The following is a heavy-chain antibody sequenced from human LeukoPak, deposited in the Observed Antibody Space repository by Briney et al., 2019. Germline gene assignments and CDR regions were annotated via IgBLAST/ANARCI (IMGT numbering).Heavy chain of an antibody. CDR3: AKGSSKTSRHFDY. Sequence: PGGSLRLSCEASGFTFSSYAMNWVRQAPGKGLEWVAASSGSSGDTYYADSVKGRFTISRDNSTTTVYLQMNSLRAEDMAVYYCAKGSSKTSRHFDYWGQGTLVTVSS. J-gene: IGHJ4*02. V-gene: IGHV3-23*01. CDR1: GFTFSSYA. CDR2: SSGSSGDT. D-gene: IGHD1-1*01.